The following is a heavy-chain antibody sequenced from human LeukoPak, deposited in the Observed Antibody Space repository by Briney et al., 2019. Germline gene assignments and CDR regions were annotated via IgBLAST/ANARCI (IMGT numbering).Heavy chain of an antibody. V-gene: IGHV4-39*07. Sequence: SETLSLTCTVSGGSISSSRYYWGWIRQPPGKGLEWIVSIYYSGSTYYNPSLKSRVTISVDTSKNQFSLKLSSVTAADTAVYYCADHIAAAGHHYFDYCGQGTLVTVSS. J-gene: IGHJ4*02. CDR2: IYYSGST. D-gene: IGHD6-13*01. CDR3: ADHIAAAGHHYFDY. CDR1: GGSISSSRYY.